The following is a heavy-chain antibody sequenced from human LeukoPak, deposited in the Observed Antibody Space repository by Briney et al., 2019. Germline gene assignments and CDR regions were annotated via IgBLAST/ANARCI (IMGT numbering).Heavy chain of an antibody. V-gene: IGHV3-53*01. Sequence: SGGSLRLSCAASGFTVSRNYMSWVRQAPGKGLEWVSVIYSGGNTYYADSLKCRFTISRDNSKNTLYLQMNSLTAEDTAVYYCANLPRGDYWGLGTLVTVSS. CDR3: ANLPRGDY. CDR2: IYSGGNT. J-gene: IGHJ4*02. D-gene: IGHD3-10*01. CDR1: GFTVSRNY.